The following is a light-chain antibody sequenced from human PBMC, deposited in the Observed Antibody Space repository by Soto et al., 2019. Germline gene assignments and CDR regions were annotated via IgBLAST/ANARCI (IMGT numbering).Light chain of an antibody. J-gene: IGKJ4*01. Sequence: DIQVTQYPSSLSASVGDRVTITCRASQGIKNYLAWYQQKPGEIPKLLIYAASTLESGIPPRFSGSGSGTDFTLTINNLQPEDVETYYCQRYYNAPFTFGGGTKVDIK. CDR1: QGIKNY. CDR2: AAS. CDR3: QRYYNAPFT. V-gene: IGKV1-27*01.